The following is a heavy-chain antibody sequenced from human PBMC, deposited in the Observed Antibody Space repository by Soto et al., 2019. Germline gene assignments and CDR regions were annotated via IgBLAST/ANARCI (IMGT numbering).Heavy chain of an antibody. Sequence: EVQLVESGGGLVKPGGSLRLSCAASGFTFSNAWMSWVRQVPGKGLEWVGRIKSKTDGGTRDYAAPVKGRFTISREDSKKTLYLQMNSLKAEHTVVYYCTRGRYQGNYYYYGMDVWGQGTTVTVSS. D-gene: IGHD1-26*01. J-gene: IGHJ6*02. CDR2: IKSKTDGGTR. CDR1: GFTFSNAW. V-gene: IGHV3-15*01. CDR3: TRGRYQGNYYYYGMDV.